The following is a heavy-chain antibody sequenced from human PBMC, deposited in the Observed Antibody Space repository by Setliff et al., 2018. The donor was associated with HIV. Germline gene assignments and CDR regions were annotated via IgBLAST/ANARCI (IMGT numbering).Heavy chain of an antibody. D-gene: IGHD3-22*01. J-gene: IGHJ3*02. CDR1: GGSISSGGFY. CDR2: IYYTGST. Sequence: SETLSLTCSVSGGSISSGGFYWSWVRQHPGKGLEWIGYIYYTGSTSYNPSLKSRVTMSVDTSRNQFSLKLGSVTAADTALYYCARHSITLVVGVPERDDAFDIWGQGTMVTVSS. V-gene: IGHV4-31*03. CDR3: ARHSITLVVGVPERDDAFDI.